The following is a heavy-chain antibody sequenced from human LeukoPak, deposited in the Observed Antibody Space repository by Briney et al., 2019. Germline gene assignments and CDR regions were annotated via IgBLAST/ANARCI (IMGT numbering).Heavy chain of an antibody. CDR1: GFTFSFYA. CDR3: ANPISSSTILDY. Sequence: GGSLRLSCAASGFTFSFYALSWVRQAPGKGLEWVSAISSSGSTTYYADSLKGRFTISRDNSENTLYLQMNSLRAEDTAVYYCANPISSSTILDYWGQGTLVTVSS. J-gene: IGHJ4*02. CDR2: ISSSGSTT. D-gene: IGHD2-2*01. V-gene: IGHV3-23*01.